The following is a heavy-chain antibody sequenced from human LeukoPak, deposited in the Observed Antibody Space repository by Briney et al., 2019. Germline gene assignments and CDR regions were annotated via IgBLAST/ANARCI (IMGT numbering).Heavy chain of an antibody. Sequence: GGSLRPSCAASGFTFSSNIMSWVRQAPGKGLEWVSGISGSGATTYYAESVKGRFTISRDNSKNTLYLQMNSLRAEDTAVYYCAKVRGPWGQGTLVTVSS. V-gene: IGHV3-23*01. J-gene: IGHJ5*02. D-gene: IGHD3-10*01. CDR2: ISGSGATT. CDR1: GFTFSSNI. CDR3: AKVRGP.